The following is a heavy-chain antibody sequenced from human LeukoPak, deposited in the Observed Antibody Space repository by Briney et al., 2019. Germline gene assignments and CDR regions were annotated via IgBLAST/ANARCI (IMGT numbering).Heavy chain of an antibody. Sequence: SETLSLTCTVSGASISDYYWTWIRQSPGKGLEWIGPIYNSGGTNYNPSLKSRVTISVDTSKNQFSLKLTSVTAADTAVYYCARKDGDGWGQGTLVTVSS. V-gene: IGHV4-59*01. J-gene: IGHJ4*02. CDR1: GASISDYY. CDR2: IYNSGGT. CDR3: ARKDGDG. D-gene: IGHD5-24*01.